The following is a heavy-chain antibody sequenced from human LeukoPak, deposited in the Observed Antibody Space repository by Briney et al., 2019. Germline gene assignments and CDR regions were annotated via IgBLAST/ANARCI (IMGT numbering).Heavy chain of an antibody. D-gene: IGHD2-2*01. Sequence: GASVKVSCKASGYTFTSYDINWVRQATGQGLEWMGWMNPNSGSTGYAQKFQGRVTITRNTSIRTAYMELSSLRSEDTAVYYCARGYCSSTSCYLGQNWFDPWGQGTLVTVSS. V-gene: IGHV1-8*03. CDR3: ARGYCSSTSCYLGQNWFDP. CDR1: GYTFTSYD. CDR2: MNPNSGST. J-gene: IGHJ5*02.